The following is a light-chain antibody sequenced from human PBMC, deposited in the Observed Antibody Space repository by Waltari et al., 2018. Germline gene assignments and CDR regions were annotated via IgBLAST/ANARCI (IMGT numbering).Light chain of an antibody. CDR1: SGSIASNY. CDR2: EDN. J-gene: IGLJ2*01. Sequence: NFMLTQPHSVSESPGTTVTISCTRSSGSIASNYVPWYQQRPGSSPTTVIYEDNQRPSGVPDRFSGSIDSSSNSASLTISGLKTEDEADYYCQSYDSSTVVFGGGTKLTVL. V-gene: IGLV6-57*01. CDR3: QSYDSSTVV.